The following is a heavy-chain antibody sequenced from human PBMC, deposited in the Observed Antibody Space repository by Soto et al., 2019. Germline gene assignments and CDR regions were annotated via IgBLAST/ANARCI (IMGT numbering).Heavy chain of an antibody. CDR2: MNPNSGNT. Sequence: GASVKVSCKASGYTFTSYDINWVRQATGQGLEWMGWMNPNSGNTGYAQKFQGRVTMTGNTPISTAYMELSSLRSEDTAVYYCAREVGGNYYYYYGMDVWGQGTTVTVSS. V-gene: IGHV1-8*01. CDR3: AREVGGNYYYYYGMDV. CDR1: GYTFTSYD. J-gene: IGHJ6*02.